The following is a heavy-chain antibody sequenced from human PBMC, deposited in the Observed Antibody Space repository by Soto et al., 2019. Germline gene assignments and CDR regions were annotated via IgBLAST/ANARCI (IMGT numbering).Heavy chain of an antibody. D-gene: IGHD2-21*02. CDR1: GFTFSNYW. Sequence: GCSLRLSCAASGFTFSNYWMHWVRQAPGKGLVWVSHVNNAGRSTSYEDSVKGRFTVSRDNAKSTVFLQMTSLRPEDTAVYYCVRGDGGLDYWGQGTLVTVSS. CDR3: VRGDGGLDY. J-gene: IGHJ4*02. V-gene: IGHV3-74*01. CDR2: VNNAGRST.